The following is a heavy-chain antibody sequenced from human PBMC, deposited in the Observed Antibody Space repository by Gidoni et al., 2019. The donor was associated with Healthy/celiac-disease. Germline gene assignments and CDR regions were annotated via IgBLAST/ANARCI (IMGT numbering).Heavy chain of an antibody. V-gene: IGHV4-61*02. CDR2: IYTSGST. CDR1: GGSISSGSYY. CDR3: ARVDNYYGMDV. J-gene: IGHJ6*02. Sequence: QVQLQESGPGLVKPSPTLSPTCTVSGGSISSGSYYWSWIRQPAGKGLAWIGRIYTSGSTNYNPSLKSRVTISVDTSKNQFSLKLSSVTAADTAVYYCARVDNYYGMDVWGQGTTVTVSS.